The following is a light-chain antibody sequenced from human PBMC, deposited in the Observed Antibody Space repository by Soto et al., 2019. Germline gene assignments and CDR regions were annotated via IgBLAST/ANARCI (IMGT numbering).Light chain of an antibody. CDR3: QQRSSWHT. V-gene: IGKV3-11*01. Sequence: EIVLTQSPATLSLSPGERATLSCRASQSVSSYLAWYQQKPGQGPRLLIYDASTRATGIPARFSGSGSGTDFTLTISSLEPEDFAVYYCQQRSSWHTFGPGTKVDIK. CDR1: QSVSSY. J-gene: IGKJ3*01. CDR2: DAS.